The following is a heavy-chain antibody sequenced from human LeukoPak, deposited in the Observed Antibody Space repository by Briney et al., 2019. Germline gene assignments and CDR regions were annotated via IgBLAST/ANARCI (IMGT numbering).Heavy chain of an antibody. Sequence: GGSLRLSCAASGFSFSIYFMNWVRQAPGKGLEWVSSISRTSEYIHYADSVRGRFAISRDNAKNSVYLQMNSLRTEDTALYYCANADGGYNFNYWGQGTLVTVSS. J-gene: IGHJ4*02. D-gene: IGHD5-18*01. CDR2: ISRTSEYI. V-gene: IGHV3-21*04. CDR3: ANADGGYNFNY. CDR1: GFSFSIYF.